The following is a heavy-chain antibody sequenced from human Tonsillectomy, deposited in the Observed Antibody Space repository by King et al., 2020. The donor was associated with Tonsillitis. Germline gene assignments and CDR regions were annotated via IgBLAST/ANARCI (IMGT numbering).Heavy chain of an antibody. J-gene: IGHJ4*02. CDR2: IYYSGST. CDR1: GGSISSSSYY. CDR3: ARLWWEQLDLYYFDY. Sequence: LQLQESGPGLVKPSETLSLTCTVSGGSISSSSYYWGWIRQPPGQGLEWIGSIYYSGSTYYNPSLKSRVTISVDTSKNQFSLKLSSVTAADTAVYYCARLWWEQLDLYYFDYWGQGTLVTVSS. D-gene: IGHD6-13*01. V-gene: IGHV4-39*01.